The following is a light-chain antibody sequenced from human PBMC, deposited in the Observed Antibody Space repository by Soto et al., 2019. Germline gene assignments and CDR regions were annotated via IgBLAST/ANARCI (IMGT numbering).Light chain of an antibody. CDR2: YDS. CDR1: NIGDKR. CDR3: RVGDIMTDNDV. Sequence: SYELTQPPSVSVAPEKTTTITCGGNNIGDKRVHWYRQKSGQAPVLLISYDSDRPSGIPERFSGSNSGNTATLTISRVEAGDEADYYCRVGDIMTDNDVLGGGTNLPAL. J-gene: IGLJ7*02. V-gene: IGLV3-21*04.